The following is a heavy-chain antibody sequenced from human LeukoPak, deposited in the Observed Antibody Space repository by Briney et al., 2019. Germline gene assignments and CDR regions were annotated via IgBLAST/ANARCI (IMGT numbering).Heavy chain of an antibody. CDR3: ATQTAVYYYGSGSYTDP. D-gene: IGHD3-10*01. CDR1: GGTFSSYA. Sequence: GASVKVSCKASGGTFSSYAISWVRQAPGQGLEWMGGIIPIFGTANYAQKFQGRVTITADGSTSTAYMELSSLRSEDTAVYYCATQTAVYYYGSGSYTDPWGQGTLVTVSS. J-gene: IGHJ5*02. V-gene: IGHV1-69*13. CDR2: IIPIFGTA.